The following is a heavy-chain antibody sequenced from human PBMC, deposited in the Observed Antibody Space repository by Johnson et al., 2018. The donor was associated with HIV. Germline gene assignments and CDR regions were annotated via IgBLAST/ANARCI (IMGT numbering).Heavy chain of an antibody. V-gene: IGHV3-30*02. D-gene: IGHD3-10*01. J-gene: IGHJ3*02. CDR1: GFTFSKYG. CDR3: AKEWAGFGETHDTVDI. CDR2: MPFYESDG. Sequence: VQLVESGGDSVQPGGSLRLSCAVSGFTFSKYGMHWVRQAPGKGLEWVAFMPFYESDGYYADFVKGRFIMSRDNSKTTVFLQMNRLRAEDTAIYYCAKEWAGFGETHDTVDIWGQGTMVTVSS.